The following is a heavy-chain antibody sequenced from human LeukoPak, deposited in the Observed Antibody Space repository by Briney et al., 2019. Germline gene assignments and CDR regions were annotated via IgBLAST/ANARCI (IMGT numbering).Heavy chain of an antibody. J-gene: IGHJ4*02. CDR2: IYRGGST. CDR1: GFTVSDNY. Sequence: GGSLRLSCAASGFTVSDNYMSWVRQAPGKGLEWVSVIYRGGSTYYADSVRGRFTVSRDNSNNALFLQMNSLRAKDTAVYYCARTGAAAGTSRNDYWGQGTLVTVSS. CDR3: ARTGAAAGTSRNDY. V-gene: IGHV3-66*01. D-gene: IGHD6-13*01.